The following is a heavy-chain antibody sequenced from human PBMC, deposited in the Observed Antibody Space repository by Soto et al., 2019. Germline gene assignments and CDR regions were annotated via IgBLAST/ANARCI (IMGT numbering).Heavy chain of an antibody. CDR1: GFTFSDYY. CDR2: ISSSGSTI. D-gene: IGHD5-18*01. V-gene: IGHV3-11*01. CDR3: ARDKGDLDVDTVMAY. Sequence: GGSLRLSCAASGFTFSDYYMSWIRQAPGKGLEWVSYISSSGSTIYYADSVKGRFTISRDNAKNSLYLQMNSLRAEDTAVYYYARDKGDLDVDTVMAYWGQGTLVPVSS. J-gene: IGHJ4*02.